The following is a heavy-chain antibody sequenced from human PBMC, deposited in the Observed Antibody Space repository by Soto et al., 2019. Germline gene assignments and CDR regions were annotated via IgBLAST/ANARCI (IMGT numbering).Heavy chain of an antibody. CDR3: ARRNFLATSDWFDP. CDR1: GGSISSSIYY. J-gene: IGHJ5*02. V-gene: IGHV4-39*01. D-gene: IGHD1-26*01. Sequence: SETLSLTCTVSGGSISSSIYYWGWIRQPPGKGLEWIGSIYYSGSTYYNPSLKSRVTISVDTSKNQFSLKLSSVTAADTAVYYCARRNFLATSDWFDPWGQGTLVTV. CDR2: IYYSGST.